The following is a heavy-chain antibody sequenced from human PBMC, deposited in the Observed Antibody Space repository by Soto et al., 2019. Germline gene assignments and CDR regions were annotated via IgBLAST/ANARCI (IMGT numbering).Heavy chain of an antibody. CDR2: IKQDGSEK. Sequence: GGSLRLSCAASGFTFSDYYMSWIRQAPGKGLEWVANIKQDGSEKYYVDSVKGRFTISRDNAKNSLYLQMNSLRAEDTAVYYCARDRVESGYPEYFQHWGQGTLVTVSS. CDR3: ARDRVESGYPEYFQH. V-gene: IGHV3-7*01. CDR1: GFTFSDYY. D-gene: IGHD3-22*01. J-gene: IGHJ1*01.